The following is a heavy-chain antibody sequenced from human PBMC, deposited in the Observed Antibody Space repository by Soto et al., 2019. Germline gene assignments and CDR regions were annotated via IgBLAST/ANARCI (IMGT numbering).Heavy chain of an antibody. Sequence: PSETLSLTCTVSGGSISSSSYYWGWIRQPPGKGLEWIGSIYYSGSTYYNPSLKSRVTISVDTSKNQFSLKLSSVTAADTAVYYCAGGYGWSGYRNWFEPWGQGTLVTVSS. V-gene: IGHV4-39*01. J-gene: IGHJ5*02. CDR3: AGGYGWSGYRNWFEP. CDR2: IYYSGST. D-gene: IGHD3-3*01. CDR1: GGSISSSSYY.